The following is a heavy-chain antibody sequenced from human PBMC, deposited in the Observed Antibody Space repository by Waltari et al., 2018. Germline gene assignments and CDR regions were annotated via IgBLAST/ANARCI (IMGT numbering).Heavy chain of an antibody. V-gene: IGHV4-31*03. CDR3: ARAEILAYYFDY. J-gene: IGHJ4*03. Sequence: QVQLQESGPGLVKPSQTLSLTCTFSGGSISSGGYSWSWIPQHPGTGLAWIGYIDYGGSTYYNPALKSRVTISVDTSKNQFSLKVSSVTAADTAVYYCARAEILAYYFDYWGQGTMVTVSS. CDR1: GGSISSGGYS. CDR2: IDYGGST.